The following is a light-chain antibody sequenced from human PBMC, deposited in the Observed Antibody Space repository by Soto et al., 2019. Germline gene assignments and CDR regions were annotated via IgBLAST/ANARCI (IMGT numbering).Light chain of an antibody. J-gene: IGKJ1*01. V-gene: IGKV3-15*01. CDR2: GAS. CDR3: HEYNTWPWT. CDR1: QGLNRN. Sequence: ETVLTQSPATLSVSPGETATLSCTTSQGLNRNLAWYQQKLGQTPRVLIYGASTRAAGIPARFSGSGSGTEFILTISCLQAEDFAVYYCHEYNTWPWTFGQGTKVEIK.